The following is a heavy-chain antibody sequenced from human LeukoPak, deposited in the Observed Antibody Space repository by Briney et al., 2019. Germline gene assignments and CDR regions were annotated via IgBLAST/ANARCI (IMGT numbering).Heavy chain of an antibody. V-gene: IGHV1-2*02. CDR3: ARDLLYYYDSSGYYYNY. Sequence: ASVKVSCKASGYTFTGYYMHWVRHAPGQGLEWMGWINPNSGGTNYAQKFQGRVTMTRDTSISTAYMELSRLRSDDTAVYYCARDLLYYYDSSGYYYNYWGRGTLVTVSS. J-gene: IGHJ4*02. CDR2: INPNSGGT. D-gene: IGHD3-22*01. CDR1: GYTFTGYY.